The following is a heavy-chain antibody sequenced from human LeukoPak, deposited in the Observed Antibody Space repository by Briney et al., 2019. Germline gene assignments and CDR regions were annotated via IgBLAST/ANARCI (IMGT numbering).Heavy chain of an antibody. Sequence: ASVKVSCKASGGTFSSYAISWVRQAPGQGLEWMGGIIPIFGTANYAQKFQGRVTITTDESTSTAYMELSSLRSEDTAVYYCARGPFDEQWLGYDAFDIWGQGTMVTVSS. CDR3: ARGPFDEQWLGYDAFDI. D-gene: IGHD6-19*01. J-gene: IGHJ3*02. CDR1: GGTFSSYA. V-gene: IGHV1-69*05. CDR2: IIPIFGTA.